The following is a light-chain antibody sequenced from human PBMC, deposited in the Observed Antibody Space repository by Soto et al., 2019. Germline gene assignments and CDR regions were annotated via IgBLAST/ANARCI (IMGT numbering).Light chain of an antibody. V-gene: IGKV3-20*01. J-gene: IGKJ3*01. CDR3: QQYGSSPLT. Sequence: EIVLTQSPAILSLSPGERATLSCRTNQTVSTYLAWYQHKTGQAPRLLIFGASSRATGIPDSFSGSGSGTDFTLTISRLEPEDFALYYCQQYGSSPLTFGPGTKVDIK. CDR1: QTVSTY. CDR2: GAS.